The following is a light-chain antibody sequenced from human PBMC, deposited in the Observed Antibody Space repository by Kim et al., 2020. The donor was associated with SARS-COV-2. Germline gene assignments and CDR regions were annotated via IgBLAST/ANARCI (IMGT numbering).Light chain of an antibody. CDR2: GTS. V-gene: IGKV3-20*01. Sequence: SSRESATLSCRASRSVNNNYLAWYQQKPGQPPRLLIYGTSTRATGTPDRFSGSGSGTDFTLTISRLEPEDFALYYCQQYGGSPLFTFGQGTKLEI. J-gene: IGKJ2*01. CDR1: RSVNNNY. CDR3: QQYGGSPLFT.